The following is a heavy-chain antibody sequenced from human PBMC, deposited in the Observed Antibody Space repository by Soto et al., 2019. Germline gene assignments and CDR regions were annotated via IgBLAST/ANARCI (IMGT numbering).Heavy chain of an antibody. Sequence: PSETLSLTCSVSGGSVSNKTYYWSWIRQPPGKRLEWIGYVYYSGTTNYNPSLKSRVTISVDLSKNQFSLRLSSVTTADSALYFCARTTAVLNTFQWRYFFVYWCPGTLVTVFS. CDR1: GGSVSNKTYY. CDR3: ARTTAVLNTFQWRYFFVY. D-gene: IGHD2-2*01. V-gene: IGHV4-61*01. J-gene: IGHJ4*02. CDR2: VYYSGTT.